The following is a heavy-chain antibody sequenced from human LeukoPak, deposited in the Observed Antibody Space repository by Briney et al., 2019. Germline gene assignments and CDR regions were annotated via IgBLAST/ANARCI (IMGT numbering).Heavy chain of an antibody. Sequence: GASVKVSCKASGHTFTSYGISWVRQAPGQGLEWMGWISAYNGNTNYAQKLQGRVTMTTDTSTSTAYMELRSLRSDDTAVYYCAREGWGIAAANSWFDPWGQGTLVTVSS. CDR1: GHTFTSYG. CDR2: ISAYNGNT. V-gene: IGHV1-18*04. CDR3: AREGWGIAAANSWFDP. J-gene: IGHJ5*02. D-gene: IGHD6-13*01.